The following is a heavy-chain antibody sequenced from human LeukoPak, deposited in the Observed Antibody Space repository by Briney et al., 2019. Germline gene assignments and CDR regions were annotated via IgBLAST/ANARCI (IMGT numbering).Heavy chain of an antibody. D-gene: IGHD2-2*01. J-gene: IGHJ5*02. CDR2: IINDGSYT. Sequence: GGSLRLSCAASGFTFSPVWMHWVRQAPGKGLMWVSHIINDGSYTTYADSVKGRFTISRDNAKNTVYLQMIILRAEDTAVYYCATDDKYAPSSWGQGTLVTVSS. CDR1: GFTFSPVW. V-gene: IGHV3-74*01. CDR3: ATDDKYAPSS.